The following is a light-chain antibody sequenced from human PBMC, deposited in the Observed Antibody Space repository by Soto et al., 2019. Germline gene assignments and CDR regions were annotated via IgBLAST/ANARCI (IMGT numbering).Light chain of an antibody. CDR1: QDVGSL. Sequence: EIVMTQSPATLSVSPGEGATLSCRASQDVGSLVAWYQQKPGQAPRLLIYRVSTRATDIAARFTGSGSGTDFTLSNSGLQTEDFAVYYCQQYYHWPITFGPGTRLEV. V-gene: IGKV3-15*01. J-gene: IGKJ5*01. CDR3: QQYYHWPIT. CDR2: RVS.